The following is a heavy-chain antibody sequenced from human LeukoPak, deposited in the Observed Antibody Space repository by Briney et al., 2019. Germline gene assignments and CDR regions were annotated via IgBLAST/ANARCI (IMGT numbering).Heavy chain of an antibody. Sequence: PGGSLRLSCAASGFTFSNAWMSWVRQAPGKGLEWVAVIWYDGSNKYYADSVKGRFTISRDNSKNTLYLQMNSLRTEDTAVYYCARDQAYFDYWGQGTLVTVSS. J-gene: IGHJ4*02. V-gene: IGHV3-33*08. CDR3: ARDQAYFDY. CDR1: GFTFSNAW. CDR2: IWYDGSNK.